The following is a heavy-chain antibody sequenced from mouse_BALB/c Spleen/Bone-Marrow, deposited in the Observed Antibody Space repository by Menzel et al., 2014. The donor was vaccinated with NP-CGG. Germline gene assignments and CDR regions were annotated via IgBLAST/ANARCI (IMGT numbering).Heavy chain of an antibody. CDR1: GFTFSSYG. Sequence: ESGGGLVQPGGSLKLSCVASGFTFSSYGMSWVRQTPDKRLELVATINNNGGSTYYPDSVKGQFTISRDNAKNTLYLQMSRLKSEDTAMYYWSRGYGWFFDGRGAGTTVTVSS. J-gene: IGHJ1*01. CDR2: INNNGGST. V-gene: IGHV5-6-3*01. D-gene: IGHD2-2*01. CDR3: SRGYGWFFDG.